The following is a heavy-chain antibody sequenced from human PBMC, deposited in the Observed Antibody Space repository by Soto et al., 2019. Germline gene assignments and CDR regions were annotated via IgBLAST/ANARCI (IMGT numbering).Heavy chain of an antibody. CDR1: GFTFSNYG. J-gene: IGHJ4*02. V-gene: IGHV3-30*03. Sequence: QVELVESGGGVVQPGGSLRLSCAASGFTFSNYGLHWVRQAPGKGLEWAAVISFDGSNKYYADSMKGRFTVSRDNSKNTLYLQMTSLRTEDTAMYYCAIFLREVAPSMIPGAYWGQGTLVTVSS. D-gene: IGHD3-16*01. CDR3: AIFLREVAPSMIPGAY. CDR2: ISFDGSNK.